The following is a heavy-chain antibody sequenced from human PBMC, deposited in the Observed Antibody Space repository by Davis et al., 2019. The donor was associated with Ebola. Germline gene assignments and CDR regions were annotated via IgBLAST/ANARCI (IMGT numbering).Heavy chain of an antibody. CDR2: IKQDGSET. D-gene: IGHD3-10*01. Sequence: GESLKISCAASGFTFSSYAMTWVRQTPGKGLEWVAIIKQDGSETKYVDSVKGRFTISRDNAKNTLYLQVNSLTVEDTAVYYCARGNYYSFDYWGQGTLVTVSS. CDR1: GFTFSSYA. CDR3: ARGNYYSFDY. V-gene: IGHV3-7*01. J-gene: IGHJ4*02.